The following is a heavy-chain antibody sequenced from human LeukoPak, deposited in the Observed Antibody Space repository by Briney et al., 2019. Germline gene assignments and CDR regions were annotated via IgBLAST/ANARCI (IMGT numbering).Heavy chain of an antibody. D-gene: IGHD6-6*01. V-gene: IGHV3-74*01. J-gene: IGHJ4*02. Sequence: GGSLRLSCAASGFTFSCYWMHWVRQAPGKGLVWVSRINSDGSSTSYADSVKGRFTISRDNAKNTLYLQMNSLRAEDTAVYYCARDRSSSYHDYWGQGTLVTVSS. CDR1: GFTFSCYW. CDR2: INSDGSST. CDR3: ARDRSSSYHDY.